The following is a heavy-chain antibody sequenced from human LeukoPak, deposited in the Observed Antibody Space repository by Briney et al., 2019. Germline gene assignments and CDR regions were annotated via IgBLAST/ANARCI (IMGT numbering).Heavy chain of an antibody. CDR2: ISSSSSTI. Sequence: HPGGSLRLSCAASGFTFSSYSMNWVRQAPGKGLEWVSYISSSSSTIYYADSVKDRFTISRDNAKNSLYLQMNSLRAEDTAVYYCARETGQYQLLKWHAFDIWGQGTMVTVSS. V-gene: IGHV3-48*01. CDR3: ARETGQYQLLKWHAFDI. CDR1: GFTFSSYS. J-gene: IGHJ3*02. D-gene: IGHD2-2*01.